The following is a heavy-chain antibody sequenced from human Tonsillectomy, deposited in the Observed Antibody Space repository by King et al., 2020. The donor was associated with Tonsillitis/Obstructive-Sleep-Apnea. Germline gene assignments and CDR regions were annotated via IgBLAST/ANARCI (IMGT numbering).Heavy chain of an antibody. CDR2: IYPGDSDT. CDR1: GYSFTSYW. CDR3: ARSLGVGGTVTSFDY. V-gene: IGHV5-51*01. J-gene: IGHJ4*02. D-gene: IGHD4-11*01. Sequence: VQLVESGAEVKKPGESLKISCKGSGYSFTSYWIGWVRQMPGKGLEWMGIIYPGDSDTRYSPSFQGQVTITADKSISTAYLQWSSLKASDTAMYYCARSLGVGGTVTSFDYWGQGTLVTVSS.